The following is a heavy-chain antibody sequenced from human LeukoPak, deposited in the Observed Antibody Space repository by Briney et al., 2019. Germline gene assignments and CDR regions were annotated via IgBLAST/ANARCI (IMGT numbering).Heavy chain of an antibody. Sequence: SETLSLTCTVSGGSISSGSYYWSWIRQPAGKGLEWIGRIYTSGSTNYNPSLKSRVTISVDTSKNQFSLKLSSVTAADTAVYYCARERGGRRPHAFDIWGQGTMVTVSS. CDR3: ARERGGRRPHAFDI. D-gene: IGHD3-16*01. CDR2: IYTSGST. V-gene: IGHV4-61*02. J-gene: IGHJ3*02. CDR1: GGSISSGSYY.